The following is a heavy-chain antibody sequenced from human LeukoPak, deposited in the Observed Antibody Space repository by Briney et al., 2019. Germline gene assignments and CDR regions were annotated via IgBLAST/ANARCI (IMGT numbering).Heavy chain of an antibody. CDR3: ARHRSKWLQSSFDY. Sequence: SETLSLTCTVSGCSISSSGYYWGWIRQPPGKGLEWIGSIYYSGSTYYNPSLKSRVTISVDTSKNQFSLKLSSVNAADTAVYYCARHRSKWLQSSFDYWGQGTLVTVSS. V-gene: IGHV4-39*01. CDR2: IYYSGST. J-gene: IGHJ4*02. CDR1: GCSISSSGYY. D-gene: IGHD5-24*01.